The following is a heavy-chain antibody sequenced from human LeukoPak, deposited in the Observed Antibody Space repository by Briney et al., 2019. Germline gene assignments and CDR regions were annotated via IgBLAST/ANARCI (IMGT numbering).Heavy chain of an antibody. Sequence: LSETLSLTCAVYGGSFSGYYWSWVRQPPGKGLEWIGEINHSGSTNYNPSLKSRVTISVDTSKDQFSLKPSSVTAADTAVYYCAREQITMVRGVIRRDAFDIWGQGTMVTVSS. CDR3: AREQITMVRGVIRRDAFDI. D-gene: IGHD3-10*01. V-gene: IGHV4-34*01. CDR2: INHSGST. CDR1: GGSFSGYY. J-gene: IGHJ3*02.